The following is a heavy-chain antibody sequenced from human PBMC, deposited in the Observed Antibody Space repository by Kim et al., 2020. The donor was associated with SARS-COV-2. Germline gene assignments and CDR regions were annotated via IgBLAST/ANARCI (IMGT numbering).Heavy chain of an antibody. V-gene: IGHV1-3*01. Sequence: ASVKVSCKASGYTFTSYAMHWVRQAPGQRLEWMGWINAGNGNTKYSQKFQGRVTITRDTSASTAYMELSSLRSEDTAVYYCARDTLLWSGYDYYYYGMDVWGQGTTVTVSS. J-gene: IGHJ6*02. D-gene: IGHD3-3*01. CDR2: INAGNGNT. CDR1: GYTFTSYA. CDR3: ARDTLLWSGYDYYYYGMDV.